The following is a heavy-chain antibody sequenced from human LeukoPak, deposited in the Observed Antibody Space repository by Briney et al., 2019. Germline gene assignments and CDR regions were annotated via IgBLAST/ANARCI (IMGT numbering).Heavy chain of an antibody. J-gene: IGHJ4*02. CDR3: AREWHYYGSGSRLTTLDY. V-gene: IGHV3-33*01. CDR1: GFTFSSYG. CDR2: IWYDGSNK. D-gene: IGHD3-10*01. Sequence: SGGSLRLSCAASGFTFSSYGMPWVRQAPGKGLEWVAVIWYDGSNKYYADSVKGRFTISRDNSKNTLYLQMNSLRAEDTAVYYCAREWHYYGSGSRLTTLDYWGQGTLVTVSS.